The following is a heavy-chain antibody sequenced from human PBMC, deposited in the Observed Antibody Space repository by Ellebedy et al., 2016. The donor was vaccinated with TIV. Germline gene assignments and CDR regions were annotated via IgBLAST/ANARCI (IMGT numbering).Heavy chain of an antibody. CDR1: GRSITNYS. J-gene: IGHJ4*02. V-gene: IGHV4-59*01. CDR2: ISYSVST. Sequence: MPSETLSLTCTVSGRSITNYSWSWIRQPPEKGLEWIGYISYSVSTHYNPSFKRRVTIPVDTSKSQFSLKLSSVTAADTAVYYCARTKAVAGTFCFDYWGQGTLVAVSS. CDR3: ARTKAVAGTFCFDY. D-gene: IGHD6-13*01.